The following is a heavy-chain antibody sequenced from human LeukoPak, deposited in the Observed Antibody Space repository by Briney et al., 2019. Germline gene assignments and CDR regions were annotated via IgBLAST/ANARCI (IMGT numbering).Heavy chain of an antibody. CDR3: ARGPGIAVAGVFDY. V-gene: IGHV1-18*04. D-gene: IGHD6-19*01. J-gene: IGHJ4*02. Sequence: ASVKVSSKASRYTFTSYGTNWVRQAPGQGLEWMGWISGHNGHTNYVQKMQGRVTMTTDTSTNTAYMELRTLTSDDTAVYYCARGPGIAVAGVFDYWGQGSLVSVSS. CDR2: ISGHNGHT. CDR1: RYTFTSYG.